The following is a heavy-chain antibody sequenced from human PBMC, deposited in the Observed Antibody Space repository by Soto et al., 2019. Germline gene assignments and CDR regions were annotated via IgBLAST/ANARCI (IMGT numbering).Heavy chain of an antibody. D-gene: IGHD1-1*01. CDR2: TRNKANSYTT. Sequence: GGSLRLSCAASGFIFSDHYMDWVRQAPGKGLEWVGRTRNKANSYTTEYAASVKGRFTISRDDSKNSLYLQMNSLKTEDTAVYYCARRAWGHNLGHYFDYWGQGTLVTVSS. V-gene: IGHV3-72*01. CDR3: ARRAWGHNLGHYFDY. CDR1: GFIFSDHY. J-gene: IGHJ4*02.